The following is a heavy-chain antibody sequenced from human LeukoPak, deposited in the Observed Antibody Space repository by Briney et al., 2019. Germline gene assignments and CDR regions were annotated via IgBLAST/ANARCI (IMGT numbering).Heavy chain of an antibody. D-gene: IGHD2-21*02. J-gene: IGHJ3*02. V-gene: IGHV3-7*01. Sequence: GGSLRLSCEGSGFTFSNHWMTWVRQAPEKGLEWVANIKPSGSEKHYADSVEGRFTISRDNAKNSLYLQMNSLRAEDTAVYYCARDLDTYVVLTAYDTFDIWGQGTMVTVSS. CDR2: IKPSGSEK. CDR3: ARDLDTYVVLTAYDTFDI. CDR1: GFTFSNHW.